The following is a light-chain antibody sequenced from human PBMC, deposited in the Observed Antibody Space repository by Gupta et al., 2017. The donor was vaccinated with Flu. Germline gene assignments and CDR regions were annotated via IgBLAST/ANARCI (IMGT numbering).Light chain of an antibody. CDR2: EVS. V-gene: IGLV2-18*02. Sequence: QSALTQPPSVSGSPGQSVTISCTGTSSDIGNYNRVSWYQQSPDTAPKLMIYEVSNRPSGVPDRFSGSKSDNTDSLTISGLQAEDEADYYCSSYTTSSTYVFGTGTKVTVL. CDR1: SSDIGNYNR. J-gene: IGLJ1*01. CDR3: SSYTTSSTYV.